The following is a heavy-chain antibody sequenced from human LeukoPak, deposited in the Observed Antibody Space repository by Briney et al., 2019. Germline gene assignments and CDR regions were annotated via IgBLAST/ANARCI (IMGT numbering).Heavy chain of an antibody. CDR3: ARGRYSYGYGNFDY. CDR2: IYTSGST. CDR1: GGSISSGSYY. D-gene: IGHD5-18*01. Sequence: SQTLSLTCTVSGGSISSGSYYWSWIRQPAGKGLEWIGRIYTSGSTNYNPSLKSRVTISVDTSKNQFSLKLSSVTAADTAVYYCARGRYSYGYGNFDYWGQGTLVTVSS. V-gene: IGHV4-61*02. J-gene: IGHJ4*02.